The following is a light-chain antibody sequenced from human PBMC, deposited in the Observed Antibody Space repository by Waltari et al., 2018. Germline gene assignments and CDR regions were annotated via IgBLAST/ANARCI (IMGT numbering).Light chain of an antibody. CDR1: SSNIGAGYD. J-gene: IGLJ2*01. V-gene: IGLV1-40*01. CDR3: QSYDSSLSGSGVV. CDR2: CNS. Sequence: QSVLTQPPSVSGAPGQRFTISCTGSSSNIGAGYDVHWSHQLPGTAPKLLIYCNSNRPSGVPDRFSGSKSGTSASLAITGLQAEDEADYYCQSYDSSLSGSGVVFGGGTKLTVL.